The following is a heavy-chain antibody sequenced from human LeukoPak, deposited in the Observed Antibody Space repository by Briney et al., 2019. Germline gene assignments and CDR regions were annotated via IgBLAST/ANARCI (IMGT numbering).Heavy chain of an antibody. V-gene: IGHV1-58*02. CDR1: GFTFTSSA. CDR2: IVVGSGNT. Sequence: ASVKVSRKASGFTFTSSAMQWVRQARGQRLEWIGWIVVGSGNTNYAQKFQERVTITRDMSTSRAYMELSSLRSEDTAVYYCAAVQVGANYYFDYWGQGTLVTVSS. CDR3: AAVQVGANYYFDY. D-gene: IGHD1-26*01. J-gene: IGHJ4*02.